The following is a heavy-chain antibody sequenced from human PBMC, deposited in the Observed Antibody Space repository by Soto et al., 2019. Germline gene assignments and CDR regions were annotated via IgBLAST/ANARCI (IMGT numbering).Heavy chain of an antibody. V-gene: IGHV1-69*13. CDR3: ATPSGVLRYFDWLPPPGGYYYYGMDV. J-gene: IGHJ6*02. CDR1: GGTFSSYA. D-gene: IGHD3-9*01. CDR2: IIPIFGTA. Sequence: GASVKVSCKASGGTFSSYAISWVRQAPGQGLEWMGGIIPIFGTANYAQKFQGRVTITADESTSTAYMELSSLRSEDTAVYYCATPSGVLRYFDWLPPPGGYYYYGMDVWGQGTTVTVSS.